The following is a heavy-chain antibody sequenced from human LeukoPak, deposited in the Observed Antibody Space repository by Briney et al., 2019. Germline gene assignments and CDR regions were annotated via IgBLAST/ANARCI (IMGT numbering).Heavy chain of an antibody. J-gene: IGHJ6*02. CDR2: IYYCGSI. CDR3: ARDIGVVPAASRDYYYYYGMDV. Sequence: SDTLSLTCTVSGGSIRRGDYYWRWIRQPRGTGLEWNEYIYYCGSIYYNPSGKSRLTISVIKAKNLFSLKLSSVPAADTAVYYCARDIGVVPAASRDYYYYYGMDVWGQGTTVTVSS. D-gene: IGHD2-2*01. CDR1: GGSIRRGDYY. V-gene: IGHV4-30-4*02.